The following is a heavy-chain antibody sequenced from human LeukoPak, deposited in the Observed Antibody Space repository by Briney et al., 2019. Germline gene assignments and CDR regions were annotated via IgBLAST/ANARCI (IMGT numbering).Heavy chain of an antibody. D-gene: IGHD2-21*02. J-gene: IGHJ4*02. CDR1: GYTLTELS. CDR2: FNPEDGET. V-gene: IGHV1-24*01. Sequence: ASVKVSCKVSGYTLTELSMHWVRQAPGKGLERMGGFNPEDGETIYAQKFQGRVTMTVDTSADTAYMELSSLRSEDTAVYYCATWVGTTLIFDYWGQGTLVTVSS. CDR3: ATWVGTTLIFDY.